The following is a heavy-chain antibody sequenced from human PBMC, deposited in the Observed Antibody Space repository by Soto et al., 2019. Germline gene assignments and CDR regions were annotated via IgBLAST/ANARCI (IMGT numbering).Heavy chain of an antibody. Sequence: QVQLQESGPGLVKPSETLSLTCTVSGGSISSYYWSWIRQPPGKGLEWIGYIYYSGSTNYNPSLKSRVTISVDTSKNQFSLKLSSVTAADTAVYCCARVRCSGGSCYWGVGYYYGMDVWGQGTTVTVSS. CDR3: ARVRCSGGSCYWGVGYYYGMDV. V-gene: IGHV4-59*01. D-gene: IGHD2-15*01. CDR2: IYYSGST. J-gene: IGHJ6*02. CDR1: GGSISSYY.